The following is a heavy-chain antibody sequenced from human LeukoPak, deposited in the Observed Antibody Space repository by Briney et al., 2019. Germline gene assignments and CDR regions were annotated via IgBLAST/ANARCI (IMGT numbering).Heavy chain of an antibody. CDR2: INPIFGGT. CDR1: GCTFTDYY. J-gene: IGHJ4*02. CDR3: APLTGDEHYFDS. Sequence: ASVKVSCKASGCTFTDYYIHWVRQAPGQGLEWLGWINPIFGGTNYAQKFQGRVTMTTDTSISTAYMELSRLRSDDTAVYYCAPLTGDEHYFDSWGQGTLVSVSS. V-gene: IGHV1-2*02. D-gene: IGHD7-27*01.